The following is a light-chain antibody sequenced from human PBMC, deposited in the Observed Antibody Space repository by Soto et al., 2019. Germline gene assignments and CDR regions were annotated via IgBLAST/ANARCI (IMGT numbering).Light chain of an antibody. Sequence: EIVLTQSPGTLSLSPGERAALSCRASQSVTSTYLAWYQQKPGQAPRLLIYGASSRASGIPDRFSGSGSGADFTLTISRLEPEDFAVYYCQQYGSSPITFGQGTRLEIK. CDR3: QQYGSSPIT. V-gene: IGKV3-20*01. J-gene: IGKJ5*01. CDR1: QSVTSTY. CDR2: GAS.